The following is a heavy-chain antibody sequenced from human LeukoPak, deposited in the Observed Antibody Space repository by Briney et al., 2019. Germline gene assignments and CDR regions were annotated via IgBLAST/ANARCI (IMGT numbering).Heavy chain of an antibody. CDR2: ISSSSSYI. V-gene: IGHV3-21*04. CDR1: GFTFSSYS. D-gene: IGHD6-6*01. J-gene: IGHJ4*02. CDR3: AKDPLYRNSGN. Sequence: PGGSLRLSCAASGFTFSSYSMNWVRQAPGKGLEWVSSISSSSSYIYYADSVKGRFTISRDNSKNTLHLQMYSLRAEDTAVYYCAKDPLYRNSGNWGQGTLVTVSS.